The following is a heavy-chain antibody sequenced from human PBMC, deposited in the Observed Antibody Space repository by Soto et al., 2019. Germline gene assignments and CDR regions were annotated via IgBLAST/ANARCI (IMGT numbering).Heavy chain of an antibody. CDR3: AKDLYYYDFSLDDS. CDR1: GFTFSSYA. CDR2: VSYDGSIE. Sequence: GGSLRLSCTASGFTFSSYAMHWVRQAPGRGLEWVAVVSYDGSIENYVDSVRGRFTISRDNSKNTVFLQMNSLRVEDTAVYYCAKDLYYYDFSLDDSWGQGTLVTVS. J-gene: IGHJ5*02. D-gene: IGHD3-16*01. V-gene: IGHV3-30*18.